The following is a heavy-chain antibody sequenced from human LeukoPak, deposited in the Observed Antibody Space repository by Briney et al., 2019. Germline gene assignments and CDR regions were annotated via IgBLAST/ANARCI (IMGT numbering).Heavy chain of an antibody. D-gene: IGHD2-21*01. CDR1: GYTFTGYY. CDR2: INPNSGGT. CDR3: AREEDCGGDCYSNGDY. J-gene: IGHJ4*02. Sequence: EASVTVSCKASGYTFTGYYMHWVRQPPGQGLEWMGWINPNSGGTNYAQKFQGRVTMTRDTSISTAYMELSRLRSDDTAGYYCAREEDCGGDCYSNGDYWGQGTLVTVSS. V-gene: IGHV1-2*02.